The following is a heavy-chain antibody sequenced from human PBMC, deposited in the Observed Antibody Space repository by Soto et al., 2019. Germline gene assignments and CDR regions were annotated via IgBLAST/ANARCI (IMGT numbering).Heavy chain of an antibody. CDR3: ARTYYDILTGPLAFDI. V-gene: IGHV3-23*01. J-gene: IGHJ3*02. D-gene: IGHD3-9*01. Sequence: GVSMRVSCAASVFTLISYARTFVRQTPGKGLEWVSAISGSGGSTYYADSVKGRFTISRDNAKNSLYLQMNSLRAEDTALYYCARTYYDILTGPLAFDIWGQGTMVTVSS. CDR2: ISGSGGST. CDR1: VFTLISYA.